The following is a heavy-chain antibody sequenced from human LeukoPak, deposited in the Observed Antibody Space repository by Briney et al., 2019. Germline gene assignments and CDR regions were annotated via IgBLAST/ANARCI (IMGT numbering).Heavy chain of an antibody. CDR3: ARDGTSCYFSSCYYYYYMDV. CDR1: VFTLSSYI. CDR2: ISSISSTI. J-gene: IGHJ6*03. V-gene: IGHV3-48*02. Sequence: PGGSLRLSCAASVFTLSSYIMNWVRQAPGKGLEWVSYISSISSTIYYADSVKGRFTISRDNAKNSLYLQMNSLRDEDTAVYYCARDGTSCYFSSCYYYYYMDVWGKGTTVTVSS. D-gene: IGHD2-2*01.